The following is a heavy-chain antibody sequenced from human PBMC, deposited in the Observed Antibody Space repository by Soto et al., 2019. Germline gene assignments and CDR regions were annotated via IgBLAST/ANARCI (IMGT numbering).Heavy chain of an antibody. D-gene: IGHD4-4*01. CDR2: IWYDGSDK. CDR1: GFTLSSNG. V-gene: IGHV3-33*01. Sequence: GGSLRLSCAASGFTLSSNGMHWVRQAPGKGLEWVAFIWYDGSDKYYADPVKGRFTIAGDNPKNTLYLQRNSLRAEDTAVYYCARDRYPNYPPDAFDIWGQGTLVTVSS. CDR3: ARDRYPNYPPDAFDI. J-gene: IGHJ3*02.